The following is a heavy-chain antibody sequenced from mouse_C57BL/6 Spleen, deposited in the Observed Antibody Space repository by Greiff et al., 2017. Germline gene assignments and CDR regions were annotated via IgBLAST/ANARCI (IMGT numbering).Heavy chain of an antibody. V-gene: IGHV3-6*01. CDR2: ISYEGSN. J-gene: IGHJ1*03. CDR1: GYSITSGYY. D-gene: IGHD2-3*01. Sequence: EVKLVESGPGLVKPSQSLSLTCSVTGYSITSGYYWNWIRQFPGNKLEWMGYISYEGSNNYNPSLKNRISITRDTSKNQFFLKLNSVTTEETDTYYCESEGDGYYVPYWYFDVWGTGTTVTVSS. CDR3: ESEGDGYYVPYWYFDV.